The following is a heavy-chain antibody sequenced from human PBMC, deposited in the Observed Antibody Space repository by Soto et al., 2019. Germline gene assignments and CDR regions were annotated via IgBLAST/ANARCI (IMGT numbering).Heavy chain of an antibody. Sequence: ASVKVSCKASGYTFTSYGISWVRQAPGQGLEWMGRISAYNGNTNYAQKLQGRVTMTTDTSTSTAYMELRSLRSDDTAVYYCARDSVAYCGGDCFAEYFQHWGQGTLVTVSS. J-gene: IGHJ1*01. CDR2: ISAYNGNT. CDR1: GYTFTSYG. D-gene: IGHD2-21*01. V-gene: IGHV1-18*01. CDR3: ARDSVAYCGGDCFAEYFQH.